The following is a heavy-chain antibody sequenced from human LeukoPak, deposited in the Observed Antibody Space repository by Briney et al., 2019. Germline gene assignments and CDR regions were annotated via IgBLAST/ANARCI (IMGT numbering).Heavy chain of an antibody. V-gene: IGHV4-39*01. J-gene: IGHJ4*02. Sequence: SETLSLTCTVSGGSISSSSYYWGWIRQPPGKGLEWIGSIYYSGSTYYNPSLKSRVTISVDTSKNQFSLKLSSVTAADTAVYYRARPRLFRRTVPFDYWGQGTLVTVSS. CDR1: GGSISSSSYY. D-gene: IGHD1-1*01. CDR3: ARPRLFRRTVPFDY. CDR2: IYYSGST.